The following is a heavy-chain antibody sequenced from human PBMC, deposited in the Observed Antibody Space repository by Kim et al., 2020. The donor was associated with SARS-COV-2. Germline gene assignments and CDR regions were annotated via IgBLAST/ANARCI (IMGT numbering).Heavy chain of an antibody. V-gene: IGHV1-69*02. D-gene: IGHD3-10*01. CDR2: IIPILGIA. CDR1: GGTFSSYT. J-gene: IGHJ6*02. Sequence: SVKVSCKASGGTFSSYTISWVRQAPGQGLEWMGRIIPILGIANYAQKFQGRVTITADKSTSTAYMELSSLRSEDTAVYYCASPGVAMVRGARGYYYYYGMDGGGQGTTVTVSS. CDR3: ASPGVAMVRGARGYYYYYGMDG.